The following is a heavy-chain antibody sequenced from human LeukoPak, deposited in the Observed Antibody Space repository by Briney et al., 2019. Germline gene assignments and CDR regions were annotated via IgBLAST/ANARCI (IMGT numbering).Heavy chain of an antibody. CDR2: IYYSGST. CDR3: ARDRRRIFDY. D-gene: IGHD6-25*01. J-gene: IGHJ4*02. Sequence: SETLSLTCTVSGGSISSSSYYWGWIRQPPGKGLEWIGSIYYSGSTYYNPSLKSRVTISVDTSKNQFPLKLSSVTAADTAVYYCARDRRRIFDYWGQGTLVTVSS. CDR1: GGSISSSSYY. V-gene: IGHV4-39*06.